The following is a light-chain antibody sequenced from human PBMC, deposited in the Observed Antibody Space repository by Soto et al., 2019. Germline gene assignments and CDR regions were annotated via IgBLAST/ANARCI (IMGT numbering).Light chain of an antibody. Sequence: EIVLTQSPGTLSLSPGERATLSCRASQSVTRTYFAWYQQTPGQAPRLLIYGAANRATGVPDRFSGSGSGTDFTLTISGLEPEDFAVYYYHQYDRSPFTFGQGTRLEIK. CDR3: HQYDRSPFT. J-gene: IGKJ5*01. CDR2: GAA. V-gene: IGKV3-20*01. CDR1: QSVTRTY.